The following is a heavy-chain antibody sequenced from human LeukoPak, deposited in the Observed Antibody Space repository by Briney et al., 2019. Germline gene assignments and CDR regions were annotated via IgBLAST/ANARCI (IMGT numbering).Heavy chain of an antibody. V-gene: IGHV1-58*02. CDR2: IVVGSGNT. CDR1: GFTXTSST. D-gene: IGHD1-20*01. CDR3: AKLSNWNENF. Sequence: SVKVSCKASGFTXTSSTIQWVRQARGQRLEWIGWIVVGSGNTNYAQKFQERVIITRDMSTTTVYMELSSLRSEDTAVYYCAKLSNWNENFWGQGTLVTVSS. J-gene: IGHJ4*02.